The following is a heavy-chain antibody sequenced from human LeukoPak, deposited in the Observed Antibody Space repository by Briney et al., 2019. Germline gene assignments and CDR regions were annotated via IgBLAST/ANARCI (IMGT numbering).Heavy chain of an antibody. CDR1: GFTFSSHG. CDR2: ISGSGDNT. CDR3: ARGSRYGDYPYYCDF. D-gene: IGHD4-17*01. J-gene: IGHJ4*02. V-gene: IGHV3-23*01. Sequence: GGSLRLSCAASGFTFSSHGMSWVRQAPGKGLEWVSTISGSGDNTYYSASVKGRFTISRDNSKNTVLLQMNNLRLEDAAVYYCARGSRYGDYPYYCDFWGQGTLVTVSS.